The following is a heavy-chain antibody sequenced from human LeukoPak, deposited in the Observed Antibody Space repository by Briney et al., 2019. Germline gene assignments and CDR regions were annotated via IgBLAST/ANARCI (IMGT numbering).Heavy chain of an antibody. CDR3: AKISRYCSSTSCPYDAFDI. J-gene: IGHJ3*02. Sequence: GGSLRLSCAASGFTFSSYGMHWVRQAPGKGLEWVAFIRYDGSNKYYADSVKVRFTISRDNCKNTLYLKMNSLRAEDTAVYYCAKISRYCSSTSCPYDAFDIWGQGTMVTVSS. CDR1: GFTFSSYG. CDR2: IRYDGSNK. V-gene: IGHV3-30*02. D-gene: IGHD2-2*01.